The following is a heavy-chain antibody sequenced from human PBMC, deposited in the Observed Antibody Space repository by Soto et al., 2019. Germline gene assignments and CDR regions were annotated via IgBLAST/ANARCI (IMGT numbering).Heavy chain of an antibody. CDR2: IRSKANSYAT. CDR3: TRHAGNGIAAAGYDY. D-gene: IGHD6-13*01. J-gene: IGHJ4*02. Sequence: GGSLRLSCAASGFTFSGSAMHWVRQASGKGLEWVGRIRSKANSYATAYAASVKGRFTISRDDSKNTAYLQMNSLKTEDTAVYYCTRHAGNGIAAAGYDYWGQGTLVTVSS. CDR1: GFTFSGSA. V-gene: IGHV3-73*01.